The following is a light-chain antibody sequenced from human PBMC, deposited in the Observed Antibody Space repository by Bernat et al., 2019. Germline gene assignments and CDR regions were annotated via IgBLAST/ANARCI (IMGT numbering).Light chain of an antibody. CDR1: SPNIGTNT. V-gene: IGLV1-44*01. Sequence: QSVLTQPPSASGTPGQRVTISCSGSSPNIGTNTVNWYQQLPGTAPKLLIYGNSQRPSGVPDRFSGSKSGTSASLAISGLQSEDEADYYCAAWDDSLNGVLFGGGTKLTVL. J-gene: IGLJ2*01. CDR3: AAWDDSLNGVL. CDR2: GNS.